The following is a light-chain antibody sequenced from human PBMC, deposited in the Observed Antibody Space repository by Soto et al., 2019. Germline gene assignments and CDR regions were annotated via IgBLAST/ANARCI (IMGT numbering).Light chain of an antibody. V-gene: IGKV1-12*01. CDR1: QGIYNW. J-gene: IGKJ5*01. CDR2: AVS. Sequence: DIQMTQSPSSVSASVGDRVTITCRASQGIYNWLAWYQQKPGKAPKLLISAVSNLQSGVPSRFSGSGYGTDFTLTISSLQPEDFATYYCQQLHDYPITFGQGTRLEIK. CDR3: QQLHDYPIT.